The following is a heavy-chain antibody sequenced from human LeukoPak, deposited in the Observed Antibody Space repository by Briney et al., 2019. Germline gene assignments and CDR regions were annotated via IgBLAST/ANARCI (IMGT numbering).Heavy chain of an antibody. CDR1: GFTFSSYD. D-gene: IGHD3-10*01. J-gene: IGHJ4*02. V-gene: IGHV3-13*01. Sequence: GGSLRLSCAASGFTFSSYDMHWVRQATGKGLEWVSAIGTAGDTYYPGSVKGRFTISRENAKDSLCLQMNSLRAGDTAVYYCARGYYGSGSYNGYYFDYWGQGTLVTVSS. CDR2: IGTAGDT. CDR3: ARGYYGSGSYNGYYFDY.